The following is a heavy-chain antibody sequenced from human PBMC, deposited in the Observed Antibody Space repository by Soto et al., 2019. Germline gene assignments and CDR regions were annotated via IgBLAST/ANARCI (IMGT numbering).Heavy chain of an antibody. Sequence: VQLVQSGAEVKKAGASVKVSCTASGYTFTSYYMHWVRQAPGQGLEWMGVINPAAGDTTYAEKFQGRVTMTRDTSTRTVYMDLSRLRSDDTAVYYCARMMGYLLGVDHYYDGMDVWGHGTTVTVAS. J-gene: IGHJ6*02. CDR2: INPAAGDT. CDR1: GYTFTSYY. D-gene: IGHD3-16*01. V-gene: IGHV1-46*01. CDR3: ARMMGYLLGVDHYYDGMDV.